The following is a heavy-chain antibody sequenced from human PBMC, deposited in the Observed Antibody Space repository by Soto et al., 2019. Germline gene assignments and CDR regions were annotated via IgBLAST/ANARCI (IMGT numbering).Heavy chain of an antibody. CDR1: GGTFSSCA. CDR2: IIPIFGTA. J-gene: IGHJ4*02. D-gene: IGHD3-22*01. Sequence: GASVKVSCKASGGTFSSCAISWVRQAPGQGLEWMGGIIPIFGTANYVQKFQGRVTITADNSMNTLYLQMNSLRAEDTAVYYCAKAARSGYYYGLCPDYWGQGTLVTVSS. V-gene: IGHV1-69*06. CDR3: AKAARSGYYYGLCPDY.